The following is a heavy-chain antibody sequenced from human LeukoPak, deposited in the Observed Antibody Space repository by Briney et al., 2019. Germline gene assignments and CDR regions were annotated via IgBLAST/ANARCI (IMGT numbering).Heavy chain of an antibody. D-gene: IGHD3-3*01. Sequence: PGGSLRLSCAASGFTFSGYAMNWVRQAPGKGLEWVSSISSRSSYIFYADSVKGRFTISRDNAKKSLYLQMNSLRAEDTAVYYCVSGVNYFDYWGQGTLVTVSS. J-gene: IGHJ4*02. CDR3: VSGVNYFDY. V-gene: IGHV3-21*01. CDR1: GFTFSGYA. CDR2: ISSRSSYI.